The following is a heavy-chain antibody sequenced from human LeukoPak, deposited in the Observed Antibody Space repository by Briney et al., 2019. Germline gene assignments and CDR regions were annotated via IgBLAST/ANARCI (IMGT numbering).Heavy chain of an antibody. V-gene: IGHV3-21*01. J-gene: IGHJ4*02. D-gene: IGHD6-19*01. CDR2: ISSQSTYI. CDR3: ARDPHLSGWSDY. Sequence: GGSLRLSCAASGFTFSSYSMSWVRQAQENGLEWVSSISSQSTYIYSADSLKGRFAISRDNAKNSLYLQMNSLRAEDTAVYYCARDPHLSGWSDYWGQGTLVTVSS. CDR1: GFTFSSYS.